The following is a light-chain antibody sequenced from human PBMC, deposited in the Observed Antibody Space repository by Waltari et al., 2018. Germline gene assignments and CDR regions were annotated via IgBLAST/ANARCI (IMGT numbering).Light chain of an antibody. CDR2: LGS. V-gene: IGKV2-28*01. Sequence: DIVMTQSPLSLPVTPGEPASISCRSSQSLLHSNGYNYLDWYLQKPGQSQQLLIYLGSYRASGVPYRFSGSGSGTDVTLKISRVEAEDVGIYYCVQALQTPPWAFGQGTKLEIK. J-gene: IGKJ2*01. CDR1: QSLLHSNGYNY. CDR3: VQALQTPPWA.